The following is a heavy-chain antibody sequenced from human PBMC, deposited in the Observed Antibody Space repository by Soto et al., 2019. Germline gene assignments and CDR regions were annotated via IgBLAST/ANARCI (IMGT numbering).Heavy chain of an antibody. J-gene: IGHJ4*02. CDR3: PIGRGPPYNYARRGSQNY. CDR1: GFTFSSYA. CDR2: ISSNGGST. D-gene: IGHD3-22*01. Sequence: EVQLVESGGGLVQPGGSLRLSCAASGFTFSSYAMHWVRQAPGKGLEYVSAISSNGGSTYYANSVKGRFTISRANSKNSVYLPTGRLRAQDMAVFYSPIGRGPPYNYARRGSQNYWGQGTLVTVSS. V-gene: IGHV3-64*01.